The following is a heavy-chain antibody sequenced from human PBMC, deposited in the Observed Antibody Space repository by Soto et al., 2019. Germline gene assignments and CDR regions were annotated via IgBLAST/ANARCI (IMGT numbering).Heavy chain of an antibody. CDR2: VYFSRNT. CDR1: AGALSRYH. D-gene: IGHD6-25*01. CDR3: GSVRPSGYVLS. V-gene: IGHV4-59*01. J-gene: IGHJ5*02. Sequence: SEPLSLTCTLDAGALSRYHWTCIPQSPGKGLEWIGYVYFSRNTNYTPSLMSRVTISIYCTTLHTVLRLTTVTAADTAFYYCGSVRPSGYVLSWGQGTLVTVS.